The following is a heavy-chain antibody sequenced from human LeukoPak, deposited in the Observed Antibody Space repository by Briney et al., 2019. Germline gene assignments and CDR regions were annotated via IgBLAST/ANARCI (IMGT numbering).Heavy chain of an antibody. CDR2: LSEDGSEK. CDR3: ARAVTSTEGY. J-gene: IGHJ4*02. Sequence: GGSLRLSCAASGFTFSTYWMTWVRQAPGKGLEWVASLSEDGSEKYYVDSVKGRFTISRDNAQKSLYLEMKSPSAKDTAVYYCARAVTSTEGYWGQGTLVTVSS. CDR1: GFTFSTYW. V-gene: IGHV3-7*03.